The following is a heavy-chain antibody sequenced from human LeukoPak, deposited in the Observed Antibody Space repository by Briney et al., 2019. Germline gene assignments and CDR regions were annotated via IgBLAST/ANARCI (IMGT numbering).Heavy chain of an antibody. CDR1: AGSTTSYS. D-gene: IGHD3-9*01. CDR3: ARHFGRYFDWLFFDY. J-gene: IGHJ4*02. CDR2: SYCSGST. Sequence: SETLSLTCTVSAGSTTSYSSSWIRPPPGKGLEWNGYSYCSGSTNYKPSMKSRVTISADTSKNQFSLKLSSVTAADAAVYYCARHFGRYFDWLFFDYWGQGTLVTVSS. V-gene: IGHV4-59*08.